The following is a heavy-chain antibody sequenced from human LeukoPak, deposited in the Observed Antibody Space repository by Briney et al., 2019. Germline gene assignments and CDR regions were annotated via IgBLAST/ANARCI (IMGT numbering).Heavy chain of an antibody. D-gene: IGHD2-2*01. V-gene: IGHV3-48*03. Sequence: TGGSLRLSCAASGFSFSSYEMNWVRQAPGKGLEWVSYIRSSGDTIYYADSVKGRFTISRDNARNSLYLQMNSLRAEDTAVYYCASAYCSSTSCYAPFGYWGQGTLVTVSS. CDR1: GFSFSSYE. J-gene: IGHJ4*02. CDR3: ASAYCSSTSCYAPFGY. CDR2: IRSSGDTI.